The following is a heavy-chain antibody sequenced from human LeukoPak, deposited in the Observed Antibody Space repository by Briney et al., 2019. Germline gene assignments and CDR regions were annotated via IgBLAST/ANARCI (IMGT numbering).Heavy chain of an antibody. CDR2: INHSGST. D-gene: IGHD1-26*01. CDR3: ASHIVGATAFGY. J-gene: IGHJ4*02. V-gene: IGHV4-34*01. CDR1: GGSFSGYY. Sequence: SETLSLTCAVYGGSFSGYYWSWIRQPPGKGLEWIGEINHSGSTNYNPSLKSRVTISMDKSDNQFSLNLSSVTAADTAVYYCASHIVGATAFGYWGQGTLVTVSS.